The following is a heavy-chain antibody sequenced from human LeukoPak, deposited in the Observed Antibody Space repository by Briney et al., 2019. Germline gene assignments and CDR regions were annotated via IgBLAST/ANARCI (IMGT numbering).Heavy chain of an antibody. CDR2: LNHSGNT. V-gene: IGHV4-39*07. D-gene: IGHD3-22*01. CDR1: GGSISSGDYY. CDR3: ARGRTDSSGYYREYYFDY. Sequence: SETLSLTCTVSGGSISSGDYYWSWIRQPPGKGLEWIGELNHSGNTNYNLSLKSRVAISVDTSKNQFSLKLSSLTAADTAVYYCARGRTDSSGYYREYYFDYWGQGTLVTVSS. J-gene: IGHJ4*02.